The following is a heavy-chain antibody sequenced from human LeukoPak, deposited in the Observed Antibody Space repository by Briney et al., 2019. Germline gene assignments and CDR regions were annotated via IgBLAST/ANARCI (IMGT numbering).Heavy chain of an antibody. Sequence: ASVKVSCKASRYSFTPYYMHWVRQAPGQGLEWLGWINPNSGGTNYAQKFQGRVTMTRDTSITTAYMELSRLSSDDTAVYYCASSVSSRWASIDSWGQGTLVTVSS. CDR3: ASSVSSRWASIDS. V-gene: IGHV1-2*02. CDR1: RYSFTPYY. CDR2: INPNSGGT. D-gene: IGHD6-13*01. J-gene: IGHJ4*02.